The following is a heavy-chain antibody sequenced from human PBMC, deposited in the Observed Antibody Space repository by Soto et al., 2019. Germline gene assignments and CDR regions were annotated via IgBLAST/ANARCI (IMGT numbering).Heavy chain of an antibody. CDR1: GYTFTSYG. CDR3: ARDHAPVVTMVRGVIITDRKPYYGMDV. Sequence: ASVKVSCKASGYTFTSYGISWVRQAPGQGLEWMGWIGAYNGNTNYAQKLQGRVTMTTDTSTSTAYMELRSLRSDDTAVYYCARDHAPVVTMVRGVIITDRKPYYGMDVWGQGTTVTVSS. CDR2: IGAYNGNT. J-gene: IGHJ6*02. V-gene: IGHV1-18*04. D-gene: IGHD3-10*01.